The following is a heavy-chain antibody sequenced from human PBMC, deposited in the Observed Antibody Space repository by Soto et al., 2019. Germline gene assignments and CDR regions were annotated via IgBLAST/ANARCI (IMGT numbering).Heavy chain of an antibody. CDR1: GFTFSSYA. J-gene: IGHJ6*02. Sequence: GGSLRLSCAASGFTFSSYAMHWVRQAPGKGLEWVAVISYDGSNKYYADSVKGRFTISRDNSKNTLYLQMNSLIAEDTAVYYCARARQFCSSTSCYEFYYYYGMDVWGQGTTVTVSS. CDR3: ARARQFCSSTSCYEFYYYYGMDV. V-gene: IGHV3-30-3*01. CDR2: ISYDGSNK. D-gene: IGHD2-2*01.